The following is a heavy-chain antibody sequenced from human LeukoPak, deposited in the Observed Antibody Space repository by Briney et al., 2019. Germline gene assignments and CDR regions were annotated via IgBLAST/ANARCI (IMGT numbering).Heavy chain of an antibody. J-gene: IGHJ4*02. D-gene: IGHD3-22*01. CDR3: AKGLTYYYDSSVRGFGY. CDR1: GFTFYEHT. V-gene: IGHV3-43*01. CDR2: ISWDGDGT. Sequence: PGGSLRLSCAASGFTFYEHTMHWVRQVPGKGLEWVSLISWDGDGTDYADSVKGRFTIARDNRKNTLYLQMNSLRTEDTALYYCAKGLTYYYDSSVRGFGYWGQGTLVTVSS.